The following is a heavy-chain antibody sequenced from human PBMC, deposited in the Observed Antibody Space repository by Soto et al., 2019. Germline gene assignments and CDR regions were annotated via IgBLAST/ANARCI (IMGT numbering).Heavy chain of an antibody. J-gene: IGHJ4*02. V-gene: IGHV3-30*18. CDR3: VKVEEPSSTTNIRCFGY. CDR2: VSYDGSNK. CDR1: GFTFSGYG. Sequence: GGSLSLSCAASGFTFSGYGMHWVRQAPGKGQEWVAVVSYDGSNKYYADSVKGRFTISIDNSKNTLLLQINSLRAEDTAVYYCVKVEEPSSTTNIRCFGYWGLETL. D-gene: IGHD2-8*01.